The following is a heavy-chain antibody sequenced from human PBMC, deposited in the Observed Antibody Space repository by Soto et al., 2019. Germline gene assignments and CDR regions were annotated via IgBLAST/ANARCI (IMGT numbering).Heavy chain of an antibody. CDR3: TTDGGTGVPDY. D-gene: IGHD1-1*01. J-gene: IGHJ4*02. CDR1: GFIFSEAW. V-gene: IGHV3-15*07. CDR2: IKSKSHGETR. Sequence: GGSLRLSCAASGFIFSEAWMNWVRQAPGRGLEWVGRIKSKSHGETRDYGAPVKGRFTISRDDSKNTLYLQMDSLETEDTAVYYCTTDGGTGVPDYWGQGTLVTVSS.